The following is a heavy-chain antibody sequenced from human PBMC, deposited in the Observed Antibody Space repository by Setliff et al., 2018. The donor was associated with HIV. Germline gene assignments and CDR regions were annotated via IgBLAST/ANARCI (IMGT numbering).Heavy chain of an antibody. J-gene: IGHJ4*02. CDR2: IYYTGIP. CDR1: GGSMNSHY. CDR3: ARRPIKGYGPFDS. Sequence: SETLSLTCSVFGGSMNSHYWSWIRQPPGKGLEWIGLIYYTGIPTYNTSLKSRVAMSVDTSRNQFSLKLTSVTAADTAVYYCARRPIKGYGPFDSWGPGTLVTVSS. V-gene: IGHV4-59*08. D-gene: IGHD2-15*01.